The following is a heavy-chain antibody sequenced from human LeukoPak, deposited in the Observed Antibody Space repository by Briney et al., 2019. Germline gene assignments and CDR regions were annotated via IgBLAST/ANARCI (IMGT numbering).Heavy chain of an antibody. CDR2: INNDESDT. J-gene: IGHJ4*02. V-gene: IGHV3-74*01. CDR1: GFTFSSHW. CDR3: ARADGTGWYQAVDY. Sequence: GRSLRLACAASGFTFSSHWMHWVRQVPGKGLVRVARINNDESDTNYADSVRGRFTVSRDNAKNTLYLQMNSLKVEDTAIYYCARADGTGWYQAVDYWGQGVLVTVS. D-gene: IGHD6-19*01.